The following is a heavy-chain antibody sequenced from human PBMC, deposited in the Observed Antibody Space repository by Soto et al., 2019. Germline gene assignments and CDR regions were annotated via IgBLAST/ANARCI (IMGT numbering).Heavy chain of an antibody. CDR3: ATADCSSTSCYLWGLEWLLPFDY. J-gene: IGHJ4*02. Sequence: EVQLVESGGGLVKPGGSLRLSCAASGFTFSSYSMNWVLQAPGKGLEWVSSISSSSSYIYYADSVKGRFTISRDNAKNARYLQMNSLRAEDTAVYYCATADCSSTSCYLWGLEWLLPFDYWVQGTMVTVSS. D-gene: IGHD2-2*01. V-gene: IGHV3-21*01. CDR1: GFTFSSYS. CDR2: ISSSSSYI.